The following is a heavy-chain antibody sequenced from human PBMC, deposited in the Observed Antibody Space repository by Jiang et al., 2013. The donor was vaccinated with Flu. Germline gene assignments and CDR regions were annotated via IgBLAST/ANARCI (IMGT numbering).Heavy chain of an antibody. J-gene: IGHJ4*02. D-gene: IGHD6-6*01. CDR1: GGSISSYY. Sequence: GPGLVKPSETLSLTCTVSGGSISSYYWSWIRQPPGKGLEWIGYIYYSGSTNYNPSLKSRVTISVDTSKNQFSLKLSSVTAADTAVYYCARALHRGDFGSSAGLGYWGQGTLVTVSS. V-gene: IGHV4-59*01. CDR3: ARALHRGDFGSSAGLGY. CDR2: IYYSGST.